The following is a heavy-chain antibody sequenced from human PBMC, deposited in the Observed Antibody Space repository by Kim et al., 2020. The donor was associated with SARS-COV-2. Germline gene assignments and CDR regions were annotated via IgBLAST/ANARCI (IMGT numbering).Heavy chain of an antibody. Sequence: GETIYAQKFQGRVTMTEDTSTDTAYMELSSLRSEDTAVYYCATGLWFGAFWGQGTLVTVSS. V-gene: IGHV1-24*01. J-gene: IGHJ4*02. D-gene: IGHD3-10*01. CDR2: GET. CDR3: ATGLWFGAF.